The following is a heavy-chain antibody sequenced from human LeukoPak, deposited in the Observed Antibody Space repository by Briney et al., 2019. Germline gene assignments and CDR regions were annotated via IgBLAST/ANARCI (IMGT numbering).Heavy chain of an antibody. CDR3: ARDPAAGNPNYYYYGMDV. CDR1: GFTFSSYA. D-gene: IGHD6-13*01. Sequence: GGSLRLSCAASGFTFSSYAMHWVRQAPGKGLEWVAVISYDGSNKYYADSVKGRFTISRDNSKNTLYLQMDSLRAEDTAVYYCARDPAAGNPNYYYYGMDVWGQGTTVTVSS. CDR2: ISYDGSNK. V-gene: IGHV3-30-3*01. J-gene: IGHJ6*02.